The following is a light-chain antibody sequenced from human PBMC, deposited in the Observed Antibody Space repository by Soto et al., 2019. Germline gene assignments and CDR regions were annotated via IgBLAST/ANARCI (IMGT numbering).Light chain of an antibody. J-gene: IGKJ1*01. V-gene: IGKV2-30*01. CDR1: QSLVYSNGNAY. CDR2: QVS. Sequence: DAVLTQSPLSLPVTLGQPAAISCRSSQSLVYSNGNAYLIWFQQRPGQSPRRLIYQVSTRDAGVPERFSGSGSGTYFTRTISRVEAEDVGLYYCMQGTHWPWTFGQGTKVEIK. CDR3: MQGTHWPWT.